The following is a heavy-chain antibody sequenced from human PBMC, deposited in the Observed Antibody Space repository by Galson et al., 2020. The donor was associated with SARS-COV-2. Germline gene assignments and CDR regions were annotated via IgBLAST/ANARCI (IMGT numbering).Heavy chain of an antibody. CDR2: IYYRGST. Sequence: SETLSLTCTVSGGSISSGGYYWSWIRPHPGQGLEWTGYIYYRGSTYDNPSLNNRVTISVDTSKNQFSLQLSPVTAADTAVYYCARPLRAASYYYYGMDVWGQGTTVTVSS. CDR3: ARPLRAASYYYYGMDV. V-gene: IGHV4-31*03. CDR1: GGSISSGGYY. D-gene: IGHD6-25*01. J-gene: IGHJ6*02.